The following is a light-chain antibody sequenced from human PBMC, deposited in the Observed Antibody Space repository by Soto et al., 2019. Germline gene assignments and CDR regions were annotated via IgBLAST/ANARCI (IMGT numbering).Light chain of an antibody. CDR2: GAS. CDR3: QQSYSTPWT. J-gene: IGKJ1*01. V-gene: IGKV1-39*01. Sequence: DILMTQSPSSLSASVGDRVTITCRASRSISNYLNWYQQKPGKAPNLLIYGASTLQSGVPSRFSGSGSETDFTLTISSLQPEDFATYYCQQSYSTPWTFGQETKVE. CDR1: RSISNY.